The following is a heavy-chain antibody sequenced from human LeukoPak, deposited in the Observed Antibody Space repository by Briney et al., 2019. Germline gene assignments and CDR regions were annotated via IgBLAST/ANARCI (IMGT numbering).Heavy chain of an antibody. CDR2: MNPNSGNT. D-gene: IGHD3-3*01. V-gene: IGHV1-8*03. CDR1: GYTFTSYD. CDR3: ATFVWSGYYTGDY. J-gene: IGHJ4*02. Sequence: ASVTVSCKASGYTFTSYDINWVRQATGQGLEWMGWMNPNSGNTGYAQKFQGRVTITRNTSISTAYMELSSLRSEDTAVYYCATFVWSGYYTGDYWGQGTLVTVSS.